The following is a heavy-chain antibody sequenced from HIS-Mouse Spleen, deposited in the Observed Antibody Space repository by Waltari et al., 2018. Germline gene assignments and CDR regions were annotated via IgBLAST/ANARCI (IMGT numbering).Heavy chain of an antibody. J-gene: IGHJ2*01. Sequence: EVQLVESGGGLVQPGGSLRLSCAAPGSTVRTYGLSWFRQAPGKGLEWVANIKQDGSEKYYVDSVKGRFTISRDNAKNSLYLQMNSLRAEDTAVYYCARNLNWGDRYWYFDLWGRGTLVTVSS. CDR3: ARNLNWGDRYWYFDL. CDR2: IKQDGSEK. CDR1: GSTVRTYG. V-gene: IGHV3-7*01. D-gene: IGHD7-27*01.